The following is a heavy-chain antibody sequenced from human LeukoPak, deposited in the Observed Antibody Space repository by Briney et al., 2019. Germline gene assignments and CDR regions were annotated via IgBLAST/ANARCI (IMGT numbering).Heavy chain of an antibody. Sequence: SETLSLTCTVSGGSVSSGSYYWSWIRQPPGKGLEWIGYIYYSGSTNYNPSLKSRVTISVDTSKNQFSLKLSSVTAADTAVYYCARDRSSGWYVRYFDYWGQGTLVTVSS. J-gene: IGHJ4*02. D-gene: IGHD6-19*01. CDR3: ARDRSSGWYVRYFDY. V-gene: IGHV4-61*01. CDR1: GGSVSSGSYY. CDR2: IYYSGST.